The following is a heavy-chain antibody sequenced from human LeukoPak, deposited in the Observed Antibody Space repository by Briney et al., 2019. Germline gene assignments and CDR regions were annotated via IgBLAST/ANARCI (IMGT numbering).Heavy chain of an antibody. Sequence: PSGGSLRLSCVGSGFTLRDYHMAWVRQAPGMGLEWVGRTRSKVRKYATEYAASVKGRFTISRDESENSEFLHLSSLTVEDTALYYCARDGAEGDDSAFDVWGQGTMVTVSS. V-gene: IGHV3-72*01. CDR2: TRSKVRKYAT. D-gene: IGHD3-22*01. J-gene: IGHJ3*01. CDR1: GFTLRDYH. CDR3: ARDGAEGDDSAFDV.